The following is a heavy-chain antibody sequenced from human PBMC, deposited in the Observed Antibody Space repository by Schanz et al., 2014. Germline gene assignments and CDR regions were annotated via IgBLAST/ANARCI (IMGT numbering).Heavy chain of an antibody. J-gene: IGHJ4*02. Sequence: EVQLVESGGGLVQPGGSLRLSCAASGFTFSSYSMNWVRQAPGKGLEWVSYISSSSSTRYYADSVKGRFTISRDNAKNALFLQRNSLQTEDTAVYYCPADLWFGAVWGVWWGQGTLVTVSS. CDR3: PADLWFGAVWGVW. CDR2: ISSSSSTR. CDR1: GFTFSSYS. V-gene: IGHV3-48*01. D-gene: IGHD3-10*01.